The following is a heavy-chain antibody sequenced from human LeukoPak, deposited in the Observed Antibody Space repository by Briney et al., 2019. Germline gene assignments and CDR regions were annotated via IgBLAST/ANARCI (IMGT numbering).Heavy chain of an antibody. CDR1: GFTFDDYG. Sequence: GGSLRLSCAASGFTFDDYGMSWVRQAPGKGLEWVANIKQDGSEKYYVDSVKGRFTISRDNAKNSLYLQMNSLRAEDTAVYYCARERAATTYYYYYMDVWGKGTTVTVSS. CDR3: ARERAATTYYYYYMDV. V-gene: IGHV3-7*01. CDR2: IKQDGSEK. J-gene: IGHJ6*03. D-gene: IGHD1-14*01.